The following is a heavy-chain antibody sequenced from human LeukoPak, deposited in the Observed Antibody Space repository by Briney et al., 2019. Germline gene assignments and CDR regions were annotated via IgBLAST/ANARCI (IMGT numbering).Heavy chain of an antibody. J-gene: IGHJ4*02. CDR2: IFSSGHDA. D-gene: IGHD5-24*01. V-gene: IGHV3-23*01. Sequence: GGSLRLSCAAAGFSFSSCSMAWVRQAPGKGLEWVSGIFSSGHDAFYADSVRGRFTMSRDNSKNMLYLHMNNLRAEDTAVYYCAKEGVSGMAAFFDNWGQGTLVTVSS. CDR1: GFSFSSCS. CDR3: AKEGVSGMAAFFDN.